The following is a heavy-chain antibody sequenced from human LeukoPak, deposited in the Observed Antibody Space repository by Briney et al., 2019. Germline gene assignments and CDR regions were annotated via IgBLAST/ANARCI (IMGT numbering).Heavy chain of an antibody. CDR1: GYTLTGYY. Sequence: ASVKVSCKASGYTLTGYYMHWVRQAPGQGLEWMGWINPNSGGTHYAQKFQGRVTMTRDTSISTAYVELSRLRSDDTAVYYCAKRGQTYYDFWSGYPPPSGMDVWGQGTTVTVSS. D-gene: IGHD3-3*01. V-gene: IGHV1-2*02. J-gene: IGHJ6*02. CDR3: AKRGQTYYDFWSGYPPPSGMDV. CDR2: INPNSGGT.